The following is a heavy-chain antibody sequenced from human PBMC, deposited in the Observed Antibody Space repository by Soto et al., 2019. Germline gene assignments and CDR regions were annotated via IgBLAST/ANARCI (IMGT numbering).Heavy chain of an antibody. V-gene: IGHV4-4*09. D-gene: IGHD3-16*01. CDR1: GDSVRNQY. J-gene: IGHJ6*03. Sequence: SETLSLTCTVSGDSVRNQYWSWIRRPPGRGLEWIGYIYRSGSTKYNPSLKSRLTISVDTSKNQFSLKLSSVTAADTAVYYCGSTLDYGHMDSWAKGTTVPVSS. CDR2: IYRSGST. CDR3: GSTLDYGHMDS.